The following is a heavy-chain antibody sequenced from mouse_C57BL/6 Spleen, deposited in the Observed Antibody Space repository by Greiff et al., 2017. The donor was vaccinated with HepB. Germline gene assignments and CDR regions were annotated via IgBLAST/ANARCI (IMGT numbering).Heavy chain of an antibody. Sequence: QVQLQQPGTELVKPGASVKLSCKASGYTFTSYWMHWVKQRPGQGLEWIGNINPSNGGTNYNEKFKSKATLTVDKSSSTDYMQLSSLTSEDSAVYYCARPPYDGYYVRYFDVWGTGTTVTVSS. CDR1: GYTFTSYW. V-gene: IGHV1-53*01. CDR3: ARPPYDGYYVRYFDV. D-gene: IGHD2-3*01. CDR2: INPSNGGT. J-gene: IGHJ1*03.